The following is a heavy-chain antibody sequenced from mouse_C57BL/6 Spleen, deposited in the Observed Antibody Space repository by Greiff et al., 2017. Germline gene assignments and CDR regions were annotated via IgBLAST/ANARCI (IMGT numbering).Heavy chain of an antibody. D-gene: IGHD2-5*01. CDR1: GYSFTDYN. V-gene: IGHV1-39*01. CDR3: VRGDSNFWYFDV. J-gene: IGHJ1*03. Sequence: EVKLQQSGPELVKPGASVKISCKASGYSFTDYNMNWVKQSNGKSLEWIGVINPNYGTTSYNQKFKGKATLTVDQSSSTAYMQLNSLTSEDSAVYYCVRGDSNFWYFDVWGTGTTVTVSS. CDR2: INPNYGTT.